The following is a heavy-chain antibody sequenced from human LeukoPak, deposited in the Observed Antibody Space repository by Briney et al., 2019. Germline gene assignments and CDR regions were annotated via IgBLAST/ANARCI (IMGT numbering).Heavy chain of an antibody. Sequence: PLASVKVSCKASGYTFTSYYMHWVRQAPGQGLEWMGIINPSGGSTSYAQKFQGRVTMTRDTSTSTVYMELSSLRSEDTAVYYCARGVVPAAMPYAQWFDYWGQGTLVTVSS. CDR1: GYTFTSYY. CDR3: ARGVVPAAMPYAQWFDY. V-gene: IGHV1-46*01. D-gene: IGHD2-2*01. J-gene: IGHJ4*02. CDR2: INPSGGST.